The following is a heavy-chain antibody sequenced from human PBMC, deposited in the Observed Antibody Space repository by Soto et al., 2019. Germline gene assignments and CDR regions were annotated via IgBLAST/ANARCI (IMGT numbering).Heavy chain of an antibody. V-gene: IGHV1-46*01. Sequence: ASVKVSCKASGYTFTSYYIHWVRQAPGQGLEWMGLINPIGGSTSYAQMFQVRVTMTTDASTSTVYMELSSLRSDDTAVYYCARGARGSSSWYSADYWGQGTPGTVSS. CDR2: INPIGGST. J-gene: IGHJ4*02. D-gene: IGHD6-13*01. CDR3: ARGARGSSSWYSADY. CDR1: GYTFTSYY.